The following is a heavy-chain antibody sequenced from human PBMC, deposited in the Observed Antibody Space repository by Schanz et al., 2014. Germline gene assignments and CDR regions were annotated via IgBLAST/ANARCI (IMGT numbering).Heavy chain of an antibody. D-gene: IGHD6-19*01. CDR1: GYTFSDYG. CDR3: ARLSVAGRPHVNYWYFDL. V-gene: IGHV1-2*04. J-gene: IGHJ2*01. CDR2: INPNSGDT. Sequence: QVQLVLSGDEVKKPGASVKVSCKTSGYTFSDYGITWVRQAPGQGLEWMGWINPNSGDTNYAQKFQGWVTMTRDTSSSTAYMEVSRLKSDDTAVYYCARLSVAGRPHVNYWYFDLWGRGTLVTVSS.